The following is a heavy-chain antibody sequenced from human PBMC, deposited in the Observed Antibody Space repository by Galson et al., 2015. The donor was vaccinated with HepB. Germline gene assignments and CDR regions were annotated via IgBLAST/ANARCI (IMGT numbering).Heavy chain of an antibody. CDR3: TRRGDSGWYGKADY. Sequence: SLRLSCAASGFTFSGSAIHRVRQASGKGLEWIGRIRSKANSYATGYAASVKGRFTISRDDSKNTAYLQMNSLKTEDTAVYYCTRRGDSGWYGKADYWGQGTLVTVPS. CDR2: IRSKANSYAT. D-gene: IGHD6-19*01. V-gene: IGHV3-73*01. J-gene: IGHJ4*02. CDR1: GFTFSGSA.